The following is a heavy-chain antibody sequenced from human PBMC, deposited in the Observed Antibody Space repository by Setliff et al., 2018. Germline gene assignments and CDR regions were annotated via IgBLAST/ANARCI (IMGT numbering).Heavy chain of an antibody. CDR3: AREQWLDPPGYYYMAV. Sequence: PSETLSLTCTVSGGSISSYYWSWIRQPAGKGLEWIGHIYIGGSANYNPSLKSRVTMSIDTSKNQFSLKLNSVTAADMAVYYCAREQWLDPPGYYYMAVWAKGPTVTVSS. CDR2: IYIGGSA. D-gene: IGHD6-19*01. CDR1: GGSISSYY. J-gene: IGHJ6*03. V-gene: IGHV4-4*07.